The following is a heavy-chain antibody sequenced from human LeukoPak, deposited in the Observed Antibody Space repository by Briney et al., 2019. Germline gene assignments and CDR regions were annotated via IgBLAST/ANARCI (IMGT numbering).Heavy chain of an antibody. V-gene: IGHV1-24*01. D-gene: IGHD2-15*01. CDR2: FDPEDGET. J-gene: IGHJ6*02. Sequence: ASVKVSCKVSGYTLTELSMHWVRQAPGKGLEWMGGFDPEDGETIYAQKFQGRVTMTEDTSTDTAYMELSSLSSEDTAVYYCATPGAPYCSGGSCYVLYGMDVWGQGTTVTVSS. CDR3: ATPGAPYCSGGSCYVLYGMDV. CDR1: GYTLTELS.